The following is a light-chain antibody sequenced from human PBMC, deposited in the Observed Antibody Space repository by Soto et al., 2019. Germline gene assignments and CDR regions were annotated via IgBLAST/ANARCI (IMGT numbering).Light chain of an antibody. Sequence: QPVLTQSPSASASLGASVKLTCTLSSGHSNYAIAWHRQQSEMGPRYLMKVNSDGSHNKGDGIPDRLSGSSSGAERYLTSSSLHSEDEGDYFCQTWGAGVVVFGGGTKLTVL. V-gene: IGLV4-69*02. CDR3: QTWGAGVVV. J-gene: IGLJ2*01. CDR2: VNSDGSH. CDR1: SGHSNYA.